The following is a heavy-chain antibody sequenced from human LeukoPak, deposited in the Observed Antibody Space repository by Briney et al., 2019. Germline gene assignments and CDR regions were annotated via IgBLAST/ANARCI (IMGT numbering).Heavy chain of an antibody. V-gene: IGHV3-48*01. J-gene: IGHJ4*02. Sequence: PGGSLRLSCAASGFTFSSYSMNWVRQAPGKGLEWVSSISSSSSTIYHADSVKGRFTISRDNAKNSLYLQMNSLRAEDTAVYYCARGELPYYWGQGTLVTVSS. CDR3: ARGELPYY. CDR2: ISSSSSTI. D-gene: IGHD1-26*01. CDR1: GFTFSSYS.